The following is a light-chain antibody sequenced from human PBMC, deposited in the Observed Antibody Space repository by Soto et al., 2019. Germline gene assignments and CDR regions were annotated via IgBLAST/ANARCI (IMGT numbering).Light chain of an antibody. V-gene: IGKV1-5*01. CDR1: ESISSW. J-gene: IGKJ1*01. CDR2: GAS. Sequence: IQLTQSPSSLSASVGDRVTITCRASESISSWLAWYQQKPGKAPKLLIYGASSLESGVPSRFSGSRSGTEFTLTISSLQPDDFATYYCQQYNSQGTFGQGTKVDIK. CDR3: QQYNSQGT.